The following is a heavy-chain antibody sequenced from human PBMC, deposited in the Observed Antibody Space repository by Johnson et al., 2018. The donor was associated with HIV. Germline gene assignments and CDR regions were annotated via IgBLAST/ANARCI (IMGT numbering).Heavy chain of an antibody. CDR1: GFTVSSNY. CDR2: INSDESST. Sequence: VQLVESGGGLVRPGGSLRLSCTASGFTVSSNYMSWVRQAPGKGLEWVSSINSDESSTNYAESVKGRFTISRDNAKNTLYLQMNSLRAEDTAVYYCARAGKTVTFDIWGQGTMVTVTS. D-gene: IGHD1-14*01. V-gene: IGHV3-74*02. J-gene: IGHJ3*02. CDR3: ARAGKTVTFDI.